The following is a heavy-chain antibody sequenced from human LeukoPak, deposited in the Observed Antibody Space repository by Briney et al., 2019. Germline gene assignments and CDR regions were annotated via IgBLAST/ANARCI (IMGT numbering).Heavy chain of an antibody. CDR1: GVTFDNYA. D-gene: IGHD3-10*01. J-gene: IGHJ4*02. V-gene: IGHV3-9*01. CDR3: AKDMNSYGSGSSYNPWGPFDS. CDR2: IAWNRGNT. Sequence: GRSLRLSCAASGVTFDNYAMHWVREAPGKGLEWVSGIAWNRGNTGFAASVKGRFTISRDNAEDSLYLQMNSLTPEDTAFYFCAKDMNSYGSGSSYNPWGPFDSWGQGTLVTVSS.